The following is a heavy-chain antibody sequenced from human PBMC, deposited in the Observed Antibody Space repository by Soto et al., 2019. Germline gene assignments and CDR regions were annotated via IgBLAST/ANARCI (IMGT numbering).Heavy chain of an antibody. J-gene: IGHJ3*02. CDR1: GFTFDDYG. CDR2: INWNGGST. V-gene: IGHV3-20*01. Sequence: GGSLRLSCAASGFTFDDYGMSWVRQAPGKGLEWVSGINWNGGSTGYADSVKGRFTISRDNAKNSLYLQMNSLRAEDTALYHCARVDTLGYCSGGSCYSGPDAFDIWGQGTMVTVSS. CDR3: ARVDTLGYCSGGSCYSGPDAFDI. D-gene: IGHD2-15*01.